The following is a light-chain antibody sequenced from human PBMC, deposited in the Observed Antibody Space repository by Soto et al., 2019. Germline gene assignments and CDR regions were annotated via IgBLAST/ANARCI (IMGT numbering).Light chain of an antibody. CDR3: ETWASNTYV. Sequence: QPVLTQSSSASASLGSSVKLTCTLSSGHSTYIIAWHQQQPGKAPRYLMKLEGSGSYNKGSGVPDRFSGSSSGADRYLTISNLQFEDEADYYCETWASNTYVFGTRTKLTVL. CDR1: SGHSTYI. V-gene: IGLV4-60*02. CDR2: LEGSGSY. J-gene: IGLJ1*01.